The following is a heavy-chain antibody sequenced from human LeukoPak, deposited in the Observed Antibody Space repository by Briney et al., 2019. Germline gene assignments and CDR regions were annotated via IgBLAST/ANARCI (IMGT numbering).Heavy chain of an antibody. CDR3: ARDGGWWELLVAFDI. D-gene: IGHD1-26*01. V-gene: IGHV1-18*01. J-gene: IGHJ3*02. CDR1: GYTFTSYG. Sequence: ASVKVSCKASGYTFTSYGISWMRQAPGQGLEWMGWISAYNGNTNYAQKLQGRVTMTTDTSTSTAYMELRSLSSDDTAVYYCARDGGWWELLVAFDIWGQGTMVTVSS. CDR2: ISAYNGNT.